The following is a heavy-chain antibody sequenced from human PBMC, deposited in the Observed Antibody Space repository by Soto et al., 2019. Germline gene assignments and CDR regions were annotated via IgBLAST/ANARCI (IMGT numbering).Heavy chain of an antibody. Sequence: ASVKVSCKASGVTFSSYAISWVRQAPVQGLEWMGWISAYNGNTNYAQKLQGRVTMTTDTSTSTACMELRSLRSDDTAVYYCARDRIPYYYDSSGYRHDAFDIWGQGTMVNVSS. CDR3: ARDRIPYYYDSSGYRHDAFDI. CDR1: GVTFSSYA. V-gene: IGHV1-18*01. J-gene: IGHJ3*02. D-gene: IGHD3-22*01. CDR2: ISAYNGNT.